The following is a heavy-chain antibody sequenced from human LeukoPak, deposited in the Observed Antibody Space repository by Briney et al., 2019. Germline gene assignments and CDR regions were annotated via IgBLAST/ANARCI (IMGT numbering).Heavy chain of an antibody. J-gene: IGHJ4*02. V-gene: IGHV1-18*01. CDR1: GYTFTSYG. D-gene: IGHD2/OR15-2a*01. Sequence: AASVKVSCKASGYTFTSYGITWVRQAPGQGLEWMGWISAYNGNTNYAQNLQGRVTMTTDTSTSTAYMELRSLRSDDTAVYYCARGRRIFWFDYWGQGTLVIVSS. CDR3: ARGRRIFWFDY. CDR2: ISAYNGNT.